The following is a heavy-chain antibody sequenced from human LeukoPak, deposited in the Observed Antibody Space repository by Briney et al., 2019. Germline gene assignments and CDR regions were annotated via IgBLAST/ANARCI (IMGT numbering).Heavy chain of an antibody. Sequence: QPGRSLRLSCAASGFTFSSYAMHCVPHAPGKGLEWVAVISYDGSNKYYADSVKGRFTIYRDNSKNTLYLQMNSLRAEDTAVYYCEREGIDDYGDPKDAFDIWGQGTMVTVSS. CDR1: GFTFSSYA. J-gene: IGHJ3*02. CDR2: ISYDGSNK. CDR3: EREGIDDYGDPKDAFDI. V-gene: IGHV3-30-3*01. D-gene: IGHD4-17*01.